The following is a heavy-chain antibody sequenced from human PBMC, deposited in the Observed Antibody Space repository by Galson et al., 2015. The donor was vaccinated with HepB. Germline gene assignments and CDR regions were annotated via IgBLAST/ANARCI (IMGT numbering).Heavy chain of an antibody. V-gene: IGHV1-18*01. CDR3: AREMTTNDGFDI. CDR1: GYTFSSYA. J-gene: IGHJ3*02. CDR2: ISVDDDNT. D-gene: IGHD5-24*01. Sequence: SVKASCKASGYTFSSYAINWVRQAPGQGLEWMGWISVDDDNTNYAQRLQDRLTMSTDTSTNTAYMELRSLRSDDTAVYYCAREMTTNDGFDIWGQGTMVTVSS.